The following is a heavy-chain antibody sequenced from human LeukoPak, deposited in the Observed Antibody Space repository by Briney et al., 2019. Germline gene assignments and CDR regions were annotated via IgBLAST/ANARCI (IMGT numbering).Heavy chain of an antibody. CDR2: IHNAGST. Sequence: SETLSLTCTVSGGSISSSTYYWGWIRQPRGKGLEWIGSIHNAGSTYYNPSLKSRVSISVDTSKAHFSLKLRSATAADTAVYYCARHGGISGVGPTEDYWGQGTLVTVSS. V-gene: IGHV4-39*01. CDR3: ARHGGISGVGPTEDY. J-gene: IGHJ4*02. CDR1: GGSISSSTYY. D-gene: IGHD1-26*01.